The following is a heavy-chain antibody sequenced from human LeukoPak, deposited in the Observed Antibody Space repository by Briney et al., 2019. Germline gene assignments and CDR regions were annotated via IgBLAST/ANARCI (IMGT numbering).Heavy chain of an antibody. CDR3: ARGGYYGSGNDFRFDP. CDR2: IYYSGST. CDR1: GGSISSYY. D-gene: IGHD3-10*01. V-gene: IGHV4-39*01. J-gene: IGHJ5*02. Sequence: SETLSLTCTVSGGSISSYYWGWIRQPPGKGMEWIGSIYYSGSTYYNPSLKSPVTISVDTSENQFSLKLRSVTAADTAVYYCARGGYYGSGNDFRFDPWGQGTLVTVSS.